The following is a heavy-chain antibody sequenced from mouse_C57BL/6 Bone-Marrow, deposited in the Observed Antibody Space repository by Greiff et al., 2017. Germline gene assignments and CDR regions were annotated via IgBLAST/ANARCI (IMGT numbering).Heavy chain of an antibody. V-gene: IGHV3-6*01. CDR1: GYSITSGYY. Sequence: EVKLQESGPGLVKPSQSLSLTCSVTGYSITSGYYWNWIRQFPGNKLEWMGYISYDGSNNYNPSLKNRISITRDTSKNQFFLKLNSVTTEDTATYYCASPPYYGNYGAWFAYWGQGTLVTVSA. J-gene: IGHJ3*01. CDR3: ASPPYYGNYGAWFAY. D-gene: IGHD2-10*01. CDR2: ISYDGSN.